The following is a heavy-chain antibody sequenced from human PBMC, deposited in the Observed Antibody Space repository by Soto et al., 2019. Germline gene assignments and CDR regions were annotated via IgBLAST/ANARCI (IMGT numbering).Heavy chain of an antibody. V-gene: IGHV4-59*02. CDR3: ARGRGGPPLRFDP. CDR2: VYHTGRT. Sequence: SETLSLTCTVSGVPVSSYYWTWIRQPPGKGLEYLGFVYHTGRTNYSPSLRSRVTLSLDTSSNQFSLKMTSVTTADTAIYYCARGRGGPPLRFDPWGQGTLVTVSS. D-gene: IGHD3-10*01. J-gene: IGHJ5*02. CDR1: GVPVSSYY.